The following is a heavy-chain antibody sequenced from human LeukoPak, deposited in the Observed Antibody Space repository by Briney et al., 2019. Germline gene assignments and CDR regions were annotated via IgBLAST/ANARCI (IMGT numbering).Heavy chain of an antibody. J-gene: IGHJ4*02. D-gene: IGHD3-9*01. V-gene: IGHV3-9*03. CDR1: GFTFDDYA. CDR3: AKGWYDILTGFFDY. Sequence: PGRSLRLSCAASGFTFDDYAMHWVRQAPGKGLEWVSGISWNSGSIGYADSVKGRFTISRDNARNSPYLQMNSLRAEDMALYYCAKGWYDILTGFFDYWGQGTLVTVSS. CDR2: ISWNSGSI.